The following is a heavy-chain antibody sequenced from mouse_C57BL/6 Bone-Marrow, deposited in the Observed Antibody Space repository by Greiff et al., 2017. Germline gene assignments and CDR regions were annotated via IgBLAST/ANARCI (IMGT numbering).Heavy chain of an antibody. D-gene: IGHD2-4*01. J-gene: IGHJ2*01. V-gene: IGHV1-64*01. CDR1: GYTFTSYW. CDR2: IHPNSGST. CDR3: ASGPLYDYDGVDY. Sequence: QVQLQQPGAELVKPGASVKLSCKASGYTFTSYWMHWVKQRPGQGLEWIGMIHPNSGSTNYNEKFKSKARLTVDKSSSTAYMQLRRLTSEDSAVYYEASGPLYDYDGVDYWGQGTTLTVSS.